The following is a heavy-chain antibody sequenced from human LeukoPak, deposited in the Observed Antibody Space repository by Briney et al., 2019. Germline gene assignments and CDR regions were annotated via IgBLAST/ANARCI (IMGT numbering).Heavy chain of an antibody. D-gene: IGHD1-26*01. CDR1: GFTFDDYG. V-gene: IGHV3-74*01. J-gene: IGHJ4*02. CDR3: VRIWEGAY. CDR2: INTDGSIT. Sequence: GGSLRLSCAASGFTFDDYGMSWVRQAPGKGLVWVSRINTDGSITSYADSVKGRFTISRDNAKNTLYLQMNSLRGEDTAVYYCVRIWEGAYWGQGTLVTVSS.